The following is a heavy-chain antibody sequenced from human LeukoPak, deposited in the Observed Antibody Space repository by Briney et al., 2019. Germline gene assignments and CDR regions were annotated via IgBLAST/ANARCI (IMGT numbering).Heavy chain of an antibody. D-gene: IGHD5-12*01. CDR2: IFHRGSI. Sequence: PSETLSLTCTVSGDSISSTKWWSWVRQPPGKGLEWIGEIFHRGSINYHPSLRSRVTISVDKSKNQFSLKLSSVTAADTAVYYCARASGGSDSIPDYWGQGTLVTVSS. CDR1: GDSISSTKW. CDR3: ARASGGSDSIPDY. J-gene: IGHJ4*02. V-gene: IGHV4-4*02.